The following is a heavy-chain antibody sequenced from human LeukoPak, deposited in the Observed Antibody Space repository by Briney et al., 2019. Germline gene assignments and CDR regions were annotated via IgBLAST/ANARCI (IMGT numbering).Heavy chain of an antibody. V-gene: IGHV4-34*01. CDR1: SGSFSGYY. J-gene: IGHJ6*03. CDR3: ARGETVFGVVQSDFYMDV. D-gene: IGHD3-3*01. Sequence: PSETLSLTCGVYSGSFSGYYWSWIRQTPGKGLEWIGQINHSGRTSYNPSLKSRSTISKDTSQRQFSLNLTSVTAADTAVYYCARGETVFGVVQSDFYMDVWGTGTTVTVSS. CDR2: INHSGRT.